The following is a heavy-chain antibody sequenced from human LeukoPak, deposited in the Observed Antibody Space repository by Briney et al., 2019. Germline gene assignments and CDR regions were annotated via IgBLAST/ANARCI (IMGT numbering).Heavy chain of an antibody. J-gene: IGHJ6*03. CDR1: GFTFDDYG. Sequence: GGSLRLSCAASGFTFDDYGMSWVRQAPGKGLEWVSGINWNGGSTAYADSVKGRFTISRDNAKNSLYLQMNSLRAEDTAVYYCARCGRYGGNSSSYYYYYYMDVWGKGTTVTVSS. V-gene: IGHV3-20*04. D-gene: IGHD4-23*01. CDR2: INWNGGST. CDR3: ARCGRYGGNSSSYYYYYYMDV.